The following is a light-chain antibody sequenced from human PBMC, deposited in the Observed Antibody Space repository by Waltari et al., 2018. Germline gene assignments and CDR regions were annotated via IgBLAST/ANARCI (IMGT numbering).Light chain of an antibody. Sequence: DIVLTQSPDSLAVSLGERVTFNCKSSQSLLYSSINRNYLAWYQQRPGQPPKLLVYGASSRAIGVPGRVRGSGSGTEFTLTISSLQAEDVAIYYCQQYFTTPYTFGRGTRLEIK. V-gene: IGKV4-1*01. CDR1: QSLLYSSINRNY. J-gene: IGKJ2*01. CDR2: GAS. CDR3: QQYFTTPYT.